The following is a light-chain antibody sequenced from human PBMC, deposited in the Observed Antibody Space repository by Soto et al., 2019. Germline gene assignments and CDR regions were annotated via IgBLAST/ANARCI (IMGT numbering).Light chain of an antibody. CDR1: QSVLYSSNNKNY. CDR3: QQGLL. Sequence: DIVMTQSPDSLAVSLGERATINCKSSQSVLYSSNNKNYLAWYQQKPGQPPKLLIYWASTRESGVPDRFSGSGSGTDSPLPISSLKAEDGAFYYCQQGLLFGGGTRWRSN. CDR2: WAS. J-gene: IGKJ4*01. V-gene: IGKV4-1*01.